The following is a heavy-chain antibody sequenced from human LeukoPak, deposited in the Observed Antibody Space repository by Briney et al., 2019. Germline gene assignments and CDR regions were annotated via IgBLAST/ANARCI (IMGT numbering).Heavy chain of an antibody. CDR1: GFTFSSFP. Sequence: GGSPRLSCAASGFTFSSFPIPWVRQAPGKGLEWVALISYDGSNKYYADSVKGRFTISRDNSKNTLYLQMNSLRAEDTAVYYCARDRDNSGSYAYYFDYWGQGTRVTVSS. J-gene: IGHJ4*02. CDR3: ARDRDNSGSYAYYFDY. V-gene: IGHV3-30-3*01. CDR2: ISYDGSNK. D-gene: IGHD3-22*01.